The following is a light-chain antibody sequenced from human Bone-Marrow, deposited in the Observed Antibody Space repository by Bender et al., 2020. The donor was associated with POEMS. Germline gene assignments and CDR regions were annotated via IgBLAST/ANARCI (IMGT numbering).Light chain of an antibody. J-gene: IGLJ2*01. CDR2: EVR. Sequence: QSALTQPAAVSGSPGQSITISCTGTADDVGGYDYVSWYQHHPGKAPKLMIYEVRKRPSGVSDRFSGSKSGNTASLTISGLQAEDEADYYCSSYTSSSTLGMVFGGGTKLTVL. CDR3: SSYTSSSTLGMV. CDR1: ADDVGGYDY. V-gene: IGLV2-14*01.